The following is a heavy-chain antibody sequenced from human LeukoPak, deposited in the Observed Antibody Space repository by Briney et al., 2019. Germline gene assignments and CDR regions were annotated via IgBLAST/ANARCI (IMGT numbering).Heavy chain of an antibody. V-gene: IGHV3-9*01. J-gene: IGHJ4*02. CDR1: GFTFDDYA. Sequence: GRSLRLSCAASGFTFDDYAMHWVRQAPGKGLEWVSGISWNSGSIGYADSVKGRFTISRDNSKNTLYLQMNSLRAKDTAVYYCAQTIATAATGDWGQGTLVTVSS. D-gene: IGHD6-13*01. CDR3: AQTIATAATGD. CDR2: ISWNSGSI.